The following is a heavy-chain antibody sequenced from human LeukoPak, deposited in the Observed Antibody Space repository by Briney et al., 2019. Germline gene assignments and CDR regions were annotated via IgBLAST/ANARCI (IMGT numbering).Heavy chain of an antibody. Sequence: PSETLSLTCTVSGYSISSGYYWGWIRPPPGKGLEWIGSIYHSGSTYYNPSLKSRVTISVDTSKNQFSLKLSSVTAADMAVYYCARVPSTKTLYYYYMDVWGKGTTVTVSS. J-gene: IGHJ6*03. D-gene: IGHD2-2*01. CDR2: IYHSGST. V-gene: IGHV4-38-2*02. CDR3: ARVPSTKTLYYYYMDV. CDR1: GYSISSGYY.